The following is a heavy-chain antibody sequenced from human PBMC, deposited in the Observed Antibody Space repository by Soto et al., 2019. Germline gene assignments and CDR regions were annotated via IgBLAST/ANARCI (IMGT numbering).Heavy chain of an antibody. D-gene: IGHD3-3*01. V-gene: IGHV1-8*01. CDR3: ARGHPFNYDGFDV. J-gene: IGHJ6*02. CDR1: GYTFSDFD. Sequence: ASVKVSCKASGYTFSDFDINWLRQAAGQGPEWMGWMNAKSGDTFSAQRLQGKFNMTWDTSLSTAYMEVGSLTSDDAAIYYCARGHPFNYDGFDVWGQGTTVTVYS. CDR2: MNAKSGDT.